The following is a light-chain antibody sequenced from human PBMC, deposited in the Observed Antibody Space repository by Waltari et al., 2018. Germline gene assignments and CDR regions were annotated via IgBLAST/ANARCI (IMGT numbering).Light chain of an antibody. J-gene: IGLJ1*01. V-gene: IGLV3-1*01. Sequence: SYEVTQPPSVSVSPRQRATITCSGEKLGSKYVSWYQQKSGHSPVLVIYRDDKRPSGIPGRFSGSNSGNTATLTISGTQPMDEADYYCQAWDSSAFVFGAGTKVTVL. CDR3: QAWDSSAFV. CDR2: RDD. CDR1: KLGSKY.